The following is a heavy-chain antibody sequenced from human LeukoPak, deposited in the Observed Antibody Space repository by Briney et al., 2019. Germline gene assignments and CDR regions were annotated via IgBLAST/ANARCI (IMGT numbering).Heavy chain of an antibody. CDR1: GFTFDDYA. CDR2: ITWDGGSI. D-gene: IGHD1-1*01. Sequence: PGGSLRLSCAASGFTFDDYAMHWVRQVPGKGLEWVSLITWDGGSIYYADSVKGRFTISRDNSKSSLYLQMNSLRAEDTALYYCAKDGRNYFDYWGQGTLVTVSS. CDR3: AKDGRNYFDY. V-gene: IGHV3-43D*03. J-gene: IGHJ4*02.